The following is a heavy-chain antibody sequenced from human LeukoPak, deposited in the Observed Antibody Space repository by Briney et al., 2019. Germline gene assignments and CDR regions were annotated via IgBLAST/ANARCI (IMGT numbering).Heavy chain of an antibody. CDR3: ARDSPNFDY. V-gene: IGHV3-48*01. Sequence: GGSLRLPCAASGFTFSRDSMNWVRQAPGKGLEWVPYINGGGSPIYYADSVRGRFTISRDNAKNLLYLQMNSLRAEDTAVYYCARDSPNFDYWGQGTLVTVSS. J-gene: IGHJ4*02. CDR2: INGGGSPI. CDR1: GFTFSRDS.